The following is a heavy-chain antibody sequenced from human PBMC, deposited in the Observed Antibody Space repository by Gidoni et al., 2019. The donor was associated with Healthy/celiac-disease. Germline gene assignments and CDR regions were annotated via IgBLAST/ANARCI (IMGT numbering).Heavy chain of an antibody. V-gene: IGHV3-48*04. J-gene: IGHJ6*02. CDR3: ARVGICSSTSCYTLGYGMDV. CDR1: GFTFSSYS. CDR2: ISSSSSTI. D-gene: IGHD2-2*02. Sequence: EVQLVESGGGLVQPGGSLSLSCAASGFTFSSYSMNWVRQAPGKGLECVSYISSSSSTIYYADSVKGRFTISRDNAKNSLYLQMNSLRAEDTAVYYCARVGICSSTSCYTLGYGMDVWGQGTTVTVSS.